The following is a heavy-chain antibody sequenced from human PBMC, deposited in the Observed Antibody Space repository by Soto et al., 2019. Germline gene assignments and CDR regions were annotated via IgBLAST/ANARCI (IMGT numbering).Heavy chain of an antibody. Sequence: ASVKVSCKASGGTFSSYAISRVRQAPGQGLEWMGGIIPIFGTANYAQKFQGRVTITADESTSTAYMELSSLRSEDTAVYYCARSQTAVYYYGMDVWGQGTTVTVSS. CDR2: IIPIFGTA. CDR3: ARSQTAVYYYGMDV. V-gene: IGHV1-69*13. CDR1: GGTFSSYA. J-gene: IGHJ6*02.